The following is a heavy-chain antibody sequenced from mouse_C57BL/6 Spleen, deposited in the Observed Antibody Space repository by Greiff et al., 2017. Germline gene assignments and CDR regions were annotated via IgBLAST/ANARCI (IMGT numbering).Heavy chain of an antibody. Sequence: SGAELVKPGASVKISCKASGYAFSSYWMNWVKQRPGKGLEWIGQIYPGDGDTNYNGKFKGKATLTADKSSSTAYMQLSSLTSEDSAVYFCARTGYGSSPYYAMDYWGQGTSVTVSS. CDR3: ARTGYGSSPYYAMDY. CDR2: IYPGDGDT. V-gene: IGHV1-80*01. CDR1: GYAFSSYW. J-gene: IGHJ4*01. D-gene: IGHD1-1*01.